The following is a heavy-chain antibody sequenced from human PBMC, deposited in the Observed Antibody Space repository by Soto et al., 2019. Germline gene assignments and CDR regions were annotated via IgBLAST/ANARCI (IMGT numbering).Heavy chain of an antibody. Sequence: QVQLVESGGGLVKPGGSLRLSCEASGFAFNDYYMAWIRQAPGKGLEWLSYISSSGSTTYYADSVKGRFTVSRDNAKNSLYLQMNNLRAEDTAVLFCAKVSPAGDAHYFYYGVDVWGQGTTVTVSS. V-gene: IGHV3-11*01. CDR1: GFAFNDYY. CDR2: ISSSGSTT. D-gene: IGHD2-21*02. J-gene: IGHJ6*02. CDR3: AKVSPAGDAHYFYYGVDV.